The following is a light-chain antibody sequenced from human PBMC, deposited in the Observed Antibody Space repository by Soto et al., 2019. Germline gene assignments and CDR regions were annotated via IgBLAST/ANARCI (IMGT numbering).Light chain of an antibody. CDR3: AAWDDNLNGPL. CDR2: SDD. CDR1: NSNIGRYS. Sequence: QSALTQPPSLSGTPGQRVTISCSGSNSNIGRYSVNWYQHFPGTAPKILIYSDDERPSGVSDRFSGSKSGTSASLAISGLQSEDEAEYYCAAWDDNLNGPLFGGGTQLTVL. V-gene: IGLV1-44*01. J-gene: IGLJ3*02.